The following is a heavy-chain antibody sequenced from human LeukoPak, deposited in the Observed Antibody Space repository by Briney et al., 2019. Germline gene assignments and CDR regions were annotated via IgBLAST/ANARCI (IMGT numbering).Heavy chain of an antibody. J-gene: IGHJ5*02. CDR2: IYYTGST. CDR1: GGSISSYY. CDR3: ARDQRSGDYWFDP. Sequence: PSETLSLTCTVSGGSISSYYWSWIRQPPGKGLEWIGYIYYTGSTNYNPSLKSQVTISVDTSKNQFSLKLSSVTAADTAVYYCARDQRSGDYWFDPWGQGTLVTVSS. V-gene: IGHV4-59*01. D-gene: IGHD4-17*01.